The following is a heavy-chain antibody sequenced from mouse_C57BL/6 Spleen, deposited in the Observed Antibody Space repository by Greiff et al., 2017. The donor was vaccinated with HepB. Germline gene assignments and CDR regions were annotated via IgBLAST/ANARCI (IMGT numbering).Heavy chain of an antibody. CDR1: GYSITSDY. V-gene: IGHV3-8*01. CDR3: ARYRYGSSYPYWYFDV. Sequence: VQLKESGPGLAKPSQTLSLTCSVTGYSITSDYWNWIRKFPGNKLEYMGYISYSGSTYYNPSLKSRISITRDTSKNQYYLQLNSVTTEDTATYYCARYRYGSSYPYWYFDVWGTGTTVTVSS. D-gene: IGHD1-1*01. CDR2: ISYSGST. J-gene: IGHJ1*03.